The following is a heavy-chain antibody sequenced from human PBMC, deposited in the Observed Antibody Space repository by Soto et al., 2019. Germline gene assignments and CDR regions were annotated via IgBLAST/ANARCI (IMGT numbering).Heavy chain of an antibody. Sequence: QVQLVQSGAEVKKPGASVKVSCKASGYTFTSYGISWVRQAPGQGREWMGWISAYNGNTNYAQKLQGRVTMTTDTSTSTAYMEMRSLRSDDTAVYYCARADIRYYRNYNWFDPLGQGTLVTVSS. D-gene: IGHD4-4*01. J-gene: IGHJ5*02. CDR3: ARADIRYYRNYNWFDP. CDR2: ISAYNGNT. CDR1: GYTFTSYG. V-gene: IGHV1-18*01.